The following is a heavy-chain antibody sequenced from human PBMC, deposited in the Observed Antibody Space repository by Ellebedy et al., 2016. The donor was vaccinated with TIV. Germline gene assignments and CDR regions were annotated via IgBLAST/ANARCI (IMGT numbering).Heavy chain of an antibody. D-gene: IGHD5-12*01. V-gene: IGHV1-2*02. CDR2: INPDSGGT. CDR1: GYTFSDYH. CDR3: ARARGYSAFIGSDL. Sequence: AASVKVSCKASGYTFSDYHIHWMRQAPGQGLEWMGWINPDSGGTNYAQRFQGRVTLTRDTSLSTAFMELSGLRSDDTAFYYCARARGYSAFIGSDLWGQGTLVTVSS. J-gene: IGHJ5*02.